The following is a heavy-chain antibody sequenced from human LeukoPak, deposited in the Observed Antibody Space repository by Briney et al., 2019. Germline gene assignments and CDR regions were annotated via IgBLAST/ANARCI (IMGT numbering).Heavy chain of an antibody. CDR2: INPSGGST. Sequence: ASVKVSCKASGYTFTSYYLYWVRQAPGQGLEWMGIINPSGGSTNYAQKFQGRVTMTRDTSTSTVYMELSSLRSEDTAVYYCARILCLSCGGLGYWGQGTLVTVSS. CDR3: ARILCLSCGGLGY. CDR1: GYTFTSYY. D-gene: IGHD2-21*01. J-gene: IGHJ4*02. V-gene: IGHV1-46*01.